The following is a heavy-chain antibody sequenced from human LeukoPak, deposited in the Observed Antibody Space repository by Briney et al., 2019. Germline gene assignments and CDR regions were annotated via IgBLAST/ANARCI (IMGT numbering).Heavy chain of an antibody. CDR2: ISSSSSYI. CDR3: ARERAYYDSSLSWFSKRAHDY. CDR1: GFTFSSYS. J-gene: IGHJ4*02. V-gene: IGHV3-21*01. Sequence: GGSLRLSCAASGFTFSSYSMNWVRQAPGKGLEWVSSISSSSSYIYYADSVKGRFTISRDNAKNSLYLQMNSLRAEDTAVYYCARERAYYDSSLSWFSKRAHDYWGQGTLVTVSS. D-gene: IGHD3-22*01.